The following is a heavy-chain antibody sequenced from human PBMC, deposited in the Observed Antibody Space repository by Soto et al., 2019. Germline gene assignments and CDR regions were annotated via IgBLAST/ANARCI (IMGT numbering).Heavy chain of an antibody. J-gene: IGHJ4*02. CDR3: ARGGRITMIVVVKFDY. D-gene: IGHD3-22*01. CDR2: INHSGST. CDR1: GGSFSGYY. V-gene: IGHV4-34*01. Sequence: KPSETLSLTCAVYGGSFSGYYWSWIRQPPGKGLEWIGEINHSGSTNYNPSLKSRVTISVDTSKNQFSLKLSSVTAADTAVYYCARGGRITMIVVVKFDYWGQGTLVTVSS.